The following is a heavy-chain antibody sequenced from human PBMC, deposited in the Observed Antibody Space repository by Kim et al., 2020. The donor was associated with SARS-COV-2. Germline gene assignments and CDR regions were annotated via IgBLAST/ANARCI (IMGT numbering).Heavy chain of an antibody. CDR2: IGTAGDT. CDR3: ARGGVDTVDY. D-gene: IGHD5-18*01. CDR1: GFTFSSYD. J-gene: IGHJ4*02. Sequence: GGSLRLSCAASGFTFSSYDMHWVHQATGKGLEWVSAIGTAGDTYYPGSVKGRFTISRENAKNSLYLQMNSLRAGDTAVYYCARGGVDTVDYWGQGTLVTVPS. V-gene: IGHV3-13*01.